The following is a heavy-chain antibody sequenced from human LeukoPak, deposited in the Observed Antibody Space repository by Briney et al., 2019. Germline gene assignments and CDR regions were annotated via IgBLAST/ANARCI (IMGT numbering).Heavy chain of an antibody. V-gene: IGHV3-30*18. Sequence: RRSLRLSCAASGFTFSSYVMHWVRQAPGKGLEWVAVISYDGSNKYYADSVKGRFTISRDNSKNTLYLQMNSLRAEDTAVYYCAKAAVAGPGEDYWGQGTLVTVSS. CDR3: AKAAVAGPGEDY. J-gene: IGHJ4*02. D-gene: IGHD6-19*01. CDR2: ISYDGSNK. CDR1: GFTFSSYV.